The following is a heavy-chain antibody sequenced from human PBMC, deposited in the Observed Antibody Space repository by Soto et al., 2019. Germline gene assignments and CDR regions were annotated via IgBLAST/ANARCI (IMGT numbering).Heavy chain of an antibody. CDR3: AKWGVGATVYYYYYGMDV. CDR1: GFTFSSYA. V-gene: IGHV3-23*01. Sequence: EVQLLESGGGLVQPGGSLRLSCAASGFTFSSYAMSWVRQAPGKGLEWVSAISGSGGSTYYADSVKGRFTISRDNSKNTLYLQMNSVRAEDTAVYYCAKWGVGATVYYYYYGMDVWGQGTTVTVSS. CDR2: ISGSGGST. D-gene: IGHD1-26*01. J-gene: IGHJ6*02.